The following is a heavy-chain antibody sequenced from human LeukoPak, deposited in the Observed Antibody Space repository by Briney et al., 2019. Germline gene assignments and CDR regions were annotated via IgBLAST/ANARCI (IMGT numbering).Heavy chain of an antibody. CDR2: ISYDGSNK. CDR1: GFTFSRHG. V-gene: IGHV3-30*03. Sequence: PGGSLRLFCAASGFTFSRHGIHWVRQAPAKGLEEVAVISYDGSNKYYADSVKGRFTISRDNSKNTLYLQMGSLRAEDMAVYYCARVDTANYYYYMDVWGKGTTVTISS. D-gene: IGHD5-18*01. CDR3: ARVDTANYYYYMDV. J-gene: IGHJ6*03.